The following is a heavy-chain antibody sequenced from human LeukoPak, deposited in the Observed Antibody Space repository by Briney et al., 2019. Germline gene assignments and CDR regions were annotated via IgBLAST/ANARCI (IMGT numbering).Heavy chain of an antibody. J-gene: IGHJ4*02. CDR3: ARLAAAGTYSANFDY. Sequence: GASVKVSCKASGGTFSSYAISWVRQAPGQGLEWMGGIIPIFGTAYYAQKFQGRVTITTDESTSTAYMELSSLRSEDTAVYYCARLAAAGTYSANFDYWGQGTLVTVSS. CDR2: IIPIFGTA. CDR1: GGTFSSYA. D-gene: IGHD6-13*01. V-gene: IGHV1-69*05.